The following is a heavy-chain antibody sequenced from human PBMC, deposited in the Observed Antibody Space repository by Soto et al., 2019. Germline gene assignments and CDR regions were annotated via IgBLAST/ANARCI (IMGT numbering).Heavy chain of an antibody. Sequence: PGGSPRLSSAASGFTVSSNYMSWVRQAPGKGLEWVSVIYSGGSTYYADSVKGRFTISRDNSKNTLYLQMNSLRAEDTAVYYCARDASRDSSARGWFDPWGPGTLVTVSS. V-gene: IGHV3-53*01. D-gene: IGHD6-13*01. J-gene: IGHJ5*02. CDR2: IYSGGST. CDR1: GFTVSSNY. CDR3: ARDASRDSSARGWFDP.